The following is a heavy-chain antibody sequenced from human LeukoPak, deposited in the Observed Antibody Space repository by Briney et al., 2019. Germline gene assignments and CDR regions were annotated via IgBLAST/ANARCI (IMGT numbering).Heavy chain of an antibody. V-gene: IGHV4-38-2*01. CDR1: GYSITCGYY. CDR3: ARSYYYNSGSPFDP. J-gene: IGHJ5*02. D-gene: IGHD3-10*01. Sequence: SETLSLTCVVSGYSITCGYYWGWVRQPPGRGLEWIGSIFRSGSTYYNPSLKSRVTISLDTSKNQFSLKLNSVTAADTAVYYCARSYYYNSGSPFDPWGQGTLVTVSS. CDR2: IFRSGST.